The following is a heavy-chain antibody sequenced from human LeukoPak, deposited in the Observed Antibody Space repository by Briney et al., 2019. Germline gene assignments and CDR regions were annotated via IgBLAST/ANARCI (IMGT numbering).Heavy chain of an antibody. J-gene: IGHJ6*04. CDR1: GFTFSSYE. D-gene: IGHD3-10*02. V-gene: IGHV3-48*03. CDR2: LSSSGSTI. Sequence: GGSLRLSCAASGFTFSSYEMNWGRQAPGQGLEWVSYLSSSGSTIYYADSVKGRFTISSDNAKNSLYLQMNSLRAEDTAVYYCAELGITMIGGVWGKGTTVTISS. CDR3: AELGITMIGGV.